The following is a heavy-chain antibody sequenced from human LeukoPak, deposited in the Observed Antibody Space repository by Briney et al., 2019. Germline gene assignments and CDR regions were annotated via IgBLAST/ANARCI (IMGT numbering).Heavy chain of an antibody. CDR2: INPNSGGT. J-gene: IGHJ6*02. V-gene: IGHV1-2*06. D-gene: IGHD3-3*01. CDR3: ARDHQARTTWSGTAPGQYYYYGMDV. Sequence: ASVNVSCKASGYTFTGYYMHWGLQAPGQGLEWMGRINPNSGGTNYAQKLQGRVTMSRDTSISTAYMELSRLRSDDTAVYYCARDHQARTTWSGTAPGQYYYYGMDVWGHGTTVTVSS. CDR1: GYTFTGYY.